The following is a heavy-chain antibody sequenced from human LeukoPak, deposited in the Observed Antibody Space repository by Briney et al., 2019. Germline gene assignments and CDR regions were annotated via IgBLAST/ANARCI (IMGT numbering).Heavy chain of an antibody. CDR1: GXTVSSNY. D-gene: IGHD1-26*01. V-gene: IGHV3-53*01. J-gene: IGHJ4*02. CDR3: ARVDVGSTYFDY. CDR2: IYSGGST. Sequence: GGSLRLSCAASGXTVSSNYMSWVRQAPGKGLEWVSVIYSGGSTYYADSVKGRFTISRDNSKNTLYLQMNSLRAEDTAVYYCARVDVGSTYFDYWGQGTLVTVSS.